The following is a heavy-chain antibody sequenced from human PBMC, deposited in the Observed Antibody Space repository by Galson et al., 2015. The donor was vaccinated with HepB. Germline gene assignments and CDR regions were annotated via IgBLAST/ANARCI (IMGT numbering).Heavy chain of an antibody. D-gene: IGHD5-12*01. CDR1: GDSVSSNSAA. Sequence: CAISGDSVSSNSAAWNWIRQSPSRGLEWLGRTYYRSKWYNDYAVSVKSRITINPDTSKNQFSLQLNSVTPEDTAVYYCARDRTIVATIDSYYYYYYGMDVWGQGTTVTVSS. CDR3: ARDRTIVATIDSYYYYYYGMDV. J-gene: IGHJ6*02. CDR2: TYYRSKWYN. V-gene: IGHV6-1*01.